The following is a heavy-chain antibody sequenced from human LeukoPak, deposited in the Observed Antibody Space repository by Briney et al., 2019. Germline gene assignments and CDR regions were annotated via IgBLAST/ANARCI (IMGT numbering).Heavy chain of an antibody. CDR1: GFTFSSYW. CDR3: ARHQYHRDIVATIIGY. Sequence: GGSLRLSCAASGFTFSSYWMHWVRQAPGKGLVWVSRINSDGSSTTYADSVKGRFTISRDNAKNTLYLQMNSLRAEDTAVYYCARHQYHRDIVATIIGYWGQGTLVTVSS. CDR2: INSDGSST. D-gene: IGHD5-12*01. J-gene: IGHJ4*02. V-gene: IGHV3-74*01.